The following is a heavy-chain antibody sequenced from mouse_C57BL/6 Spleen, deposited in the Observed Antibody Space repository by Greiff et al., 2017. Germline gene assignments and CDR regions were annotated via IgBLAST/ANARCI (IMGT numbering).Heavy chain of an antibody. D-gene: IGHD3-3*01. V-gene: IGHV1-59*01. Sequence: QVQLKQPGAELVRPGTSVKLSCKASGYTFTSYWMHWVKQRPGQGLEWIGVIDPSDSYTNYNQKFKGKATLTVDTSSSTAYMQLSSLTSEDSAVYYCARSGTLGAWFAYWGQGTLVTVSA. CDR3: ARSGTLGAWFAY. J-gene: IGHJ3*01. CDR2: IDPSDSYT. CDR1: GYTFTSYW.